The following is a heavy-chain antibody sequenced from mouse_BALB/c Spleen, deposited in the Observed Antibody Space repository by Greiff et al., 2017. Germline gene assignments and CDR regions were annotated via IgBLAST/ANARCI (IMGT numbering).Heavy chain of an antibody. CDR2: IYPSDSYT. V-gene: IGHV1-69*02. CDR3: TGSSGYGAMDY. Sequence: VQLQQPGAELVRPGASVKLSCKASGYTFTSYWINWVKQRPGQGLEWIGNIYPSDSYTNYNQKFKDKATLTVDKSSSTAYMQLSSPTSEDSAVYYCTGSSGYGAMDYWGQGTSVTVSS. CDR1: GYTFTSYW. J-gene: IGHJ4*01. D-gene: IGHD3-1*01.